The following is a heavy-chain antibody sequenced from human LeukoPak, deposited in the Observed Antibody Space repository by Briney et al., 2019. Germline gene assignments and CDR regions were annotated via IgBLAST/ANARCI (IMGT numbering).Heavy chain of an antibody. Sequence: GGSLRLSCAASGFTFSSYSMNWVRQAPGKGLEWVSSISSSSSYIYYADSVKGRFAISRDNAKNSLYLQMNSLRAEDTAVYYCARDQGYYYDSSGYYYEAFDIWGQGTMVTVSS. V-gene: IGHV3-21*01. D-gene: IGHD3-22*01. J-gene: IGHJ3*02. CDR3: ARDQGYYYDSSGYYYEAFDI. CDR2: ISSSSSYI. CDR1: GFTFSSYS.